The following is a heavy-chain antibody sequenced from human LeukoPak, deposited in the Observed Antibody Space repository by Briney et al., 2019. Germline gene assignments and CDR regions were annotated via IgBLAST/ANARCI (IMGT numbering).Heavy chain of an antibody. V-gene: IGHV3-7*03. Sequence: GGSLRLSCAASGFTFSRYWMSWVRQAPGKGLEWVANIKQDGSEKYYVDSVKGRFTISRDNAKNSLYLQMISLRAEDTAVYYCARGKDWYDYWGQGTLVTVSS. CDR3: ARGKDWYDY. CDR1: GFTFSRYW. J-gene: IGHJ4*02. CDR2: IKQDGSEK. D-gene: IGHD3-9*01.